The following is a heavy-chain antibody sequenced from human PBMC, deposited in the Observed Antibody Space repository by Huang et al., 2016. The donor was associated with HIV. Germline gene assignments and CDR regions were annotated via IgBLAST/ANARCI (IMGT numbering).Heavy chain of an antibody. D-gene: IGHD3-22*01. CDR1: GYTFTDYG. Sequence: QVQLVQSGAEVKKPGASVQVSCKASGYTFTDYGIRWVRQAPGQGLGCVVWSSTYNRHPDYLQKVQGIGTITTDTSTSTAYMELRSLTSDDTAVYYCARDRGRHYYDTTGYRTYDGFDFWGRGTMVSVSS. CDR2: SSTYNRHP. V-gene: IGHV1-18*04. J-gene: IGHJ3*01. CDR3: ARDRGRHYYDTTGYRTYDGFDF.